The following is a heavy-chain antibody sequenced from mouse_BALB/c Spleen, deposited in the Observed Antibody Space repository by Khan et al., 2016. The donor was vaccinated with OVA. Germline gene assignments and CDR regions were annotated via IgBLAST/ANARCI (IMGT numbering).Heavy chain of an antibody. D-gene: IGHD1-1*01. Sequence: VQLQQPGPELVKPGASVRMSCKASGYTFTDYVMHWVKQKPGQGLEWIGYIYPSNDDTESTERFKGKATLTLDKSSSTAYMDLSSLTSADSSVYYCARSATDYYTMDYWGQGTSVTVSS. CDR3: ARSATDYYTMDY. J-gene: IGHJ4*01. V-gene: IGHV1S136*01. CDR2: IYPSNDDT. CDR1: GYTFTDYV.